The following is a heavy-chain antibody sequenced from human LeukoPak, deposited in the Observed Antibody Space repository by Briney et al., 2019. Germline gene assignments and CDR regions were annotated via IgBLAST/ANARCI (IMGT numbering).Heavy chain of an antibody. J-gene: IGHJ4*02. CDR1: GFTFGDYA. V-gene: IGHV3-49*04. CDR2: IRSKAYGGTT. Sequence: GRSLRLSCTASGFTFGDYAMSWVRQAPGKGLEWVGFIRSKAYGGTTEYAASVKGRFTISRDDSKSIAYVQMNSLKTEDTAVSYCTRGSIVVVVAATLGEIDYWGQGTLVTVSS. D-gene: IGHD2-15*01. CDR3: TRGSIVVVVAATLGEIDY.